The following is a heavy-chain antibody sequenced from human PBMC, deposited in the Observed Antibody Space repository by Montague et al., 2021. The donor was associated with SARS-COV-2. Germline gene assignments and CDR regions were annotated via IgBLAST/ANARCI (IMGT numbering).Heavy chain of an antibody. J-gene: IGHJ6*02. CDR2: ISYSGST. CDR3: ARWGEYYDSPYYYYAMDV. CDR1: GGSISTYY. V-gene: IGHV4-59*12. D-gene: IGHD3-3*01. Sequence: SETLSLTCTVSGGSISTYYWSWIRQSPGKGLECIGYISYSGSTNYNPSLKSRVTISIDTSKNQFSLKLSSVTAADTAVYYCARWGEYYDSPYYYYAMDVWGQGTTVTVSS.